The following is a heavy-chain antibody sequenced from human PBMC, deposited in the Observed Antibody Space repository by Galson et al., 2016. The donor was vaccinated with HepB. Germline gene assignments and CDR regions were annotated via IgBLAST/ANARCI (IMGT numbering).Heavy chain of an antibody. CDR1: GFTFSDYY. D-gene: IGHD3-10*01. CDR3: ARPRDNYGHAIDI. Sequence: SLRLSCAASGFTFSDYYMTWIRQAPGKGLEWVSYISSSGGTIYYADSVKGRFTISRDNAKNSLYLQMNSLRVVDTAVYYCARPRDNYGHAIDIWGQGTMFTVSS. J-gene: IGHJ3*02. CDR2: ISSSGGTI. V-gene: IGHV3-11*04.